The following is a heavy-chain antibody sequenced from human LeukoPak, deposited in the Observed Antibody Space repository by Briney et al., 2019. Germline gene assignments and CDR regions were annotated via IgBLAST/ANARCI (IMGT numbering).Heavy chain of an antibody. CDR1: GVTFSTYA. D-gene: IGHD1-7*01. CDR3: ARDGGTIHYFDY. Sequence: GGSLRLSGAASGVTFSTYAIHWVRQAPGKGLEWVAVISFDGGNKYYADSVKGRFTISRDNSKNTLYLQMNSLRGEDTAVYYCARDGGTIHYFDYWGQGTLVTVSS. J-gene: IGHJ4*02. CDR2: ISFDGGNK. V-gene: IGHV3-30-3*01.